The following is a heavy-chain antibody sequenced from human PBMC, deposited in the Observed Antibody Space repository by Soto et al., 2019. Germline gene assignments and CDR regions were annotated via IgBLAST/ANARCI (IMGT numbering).Heavy chain of an antibody. CDR3: AKEAGGDYILGY. Sequence: QITLKESGPTLVKPTQTLTLTCTFSGFSLSTKGVGVGWIRQPPGKALEWLALIYWDDSKEYSPSLRSRLTITKYTSRNQVVLTMTNMDPVDTATFYFAKEAGGDYILGYWGQRYLVTVS. V-gene: IGHV2-5*02. CDR2: IYWDDSK. J-gene: IGHJ1*01. CDR1: GFSLSTKGVG. D-gene: IGHD4-17*01.